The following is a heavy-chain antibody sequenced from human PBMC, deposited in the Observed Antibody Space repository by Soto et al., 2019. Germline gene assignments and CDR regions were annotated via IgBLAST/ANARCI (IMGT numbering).Heavy chain of an antibody. J-gene: IGHJ1*01. V-gene: IGHV3-9*01. D-gene: IGHD2-15*01. CDR1: GFTFDDYA. Sequence: EVQLVESGGGLVQPGRSLRLSCAASGFTFDDYAMHWVRQAPGKGLEWVSGISWNSGSIGYADSVKGRFTISRDNAKNSLYLQMNSLRAEDTALYYCAKVDCSGGSCYAEYFQHWGQGTLVTVSS. CDR2: ISWNSGSI. CDR3: AKVDCSGGSCYAEYFQH.